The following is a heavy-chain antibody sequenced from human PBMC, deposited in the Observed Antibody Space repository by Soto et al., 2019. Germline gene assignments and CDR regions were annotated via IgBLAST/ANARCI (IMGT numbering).Heavy chain of an antibody. CDR2: IKQDGSEK. D-gene: IGHD3-22*01. CDR3: ARDPPLYDSSGYFDY. J-gene: IGHJ4*02. Sequence: GSLRLSCAASGFTFSGYWMSWVRQAPGKGLEWVANIKQDGSEKYYVDSVKGRFTISRDNAKNSLYLQMNSLRAEDTAVYYCARDPPLYDSSGYFDYWGQGTLVTVSS. CDR1: GFTFSGYW. V-gene: IGHV3-7*03.